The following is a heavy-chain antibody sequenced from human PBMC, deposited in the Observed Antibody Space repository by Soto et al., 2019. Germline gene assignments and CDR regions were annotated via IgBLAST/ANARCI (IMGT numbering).Heavy chain of an antibody. D-gene: IGHD2-21*02. Sequence: RGSLRLSCGVSGFPFAPSTMSWVRQAPGKGLEWVSTISVSVGSTYSADSVQGRFTVSSDISDNTLFLRMTSLTADDTAVYFCAKRDVPHSTSNAYFYDHWGRGVLVTVS. CDR1: GFPFAPST. CDR3: AKRDVPHSTSNAYFYDH. J-gene: IGHJ4*02. V-gene: IGHV3-23*01. CDR2: ISVSVGST.